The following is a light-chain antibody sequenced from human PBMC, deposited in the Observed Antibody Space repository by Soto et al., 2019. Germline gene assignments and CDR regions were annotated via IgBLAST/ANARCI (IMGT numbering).Light chain of an antibody. Sequence: QSALTQPPSASGSPGQSGTISCTGTSSDVGGYNSVSWYQHHPGKAPKLMIYEVSKRPSGVPDRFSGSKSANTASLTVSGLQAEDEADYYCSSYAGSSNYVFGTGTKVTVL. CDR3: SSYAGSSNYV. CDR1: SSDVGGYNS. V-gene: IGLV2-8*01. CDR2: EVS. J-gene: IGLJ1*01.